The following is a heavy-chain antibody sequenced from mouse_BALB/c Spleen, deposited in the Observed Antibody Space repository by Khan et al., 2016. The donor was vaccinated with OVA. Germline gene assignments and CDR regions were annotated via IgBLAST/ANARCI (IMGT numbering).Heavy chain of an antibody. J-gene: IGHJ4*01. Sequence: EVELVESGPGLVKPSQSLSLTCTVTGYSITSDYAWNWIRQFPGNKLEWMGYISSTGSTSYNPSLKSRISITRDTSTNQFFLHLNSVTTEDTATYYCARSLYYSDSYAMDYWGQGTSVTVSS. V-gene: IGHV3-2*02. CDR2: ISSTGST. D-gene: IGHD2-13*01. CDR3: ARSLYYSDSYAMDY. CDR1: GYSITSDYA.